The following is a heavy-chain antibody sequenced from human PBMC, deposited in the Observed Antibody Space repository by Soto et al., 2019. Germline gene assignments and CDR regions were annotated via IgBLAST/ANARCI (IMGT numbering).Heavy chain of an antibody. CDR3: ARVPTRITIFGVVPRYYMDV. D-gene: IGHD3-3*01. J-gene: IGHJ6*03. CDR2: MNPNSGNT. CDR1: GYTFTSYG. V-gene: IGHV1-8*02. Sequence: ASVKVSCKASGYTFTSYGISWVRQAPGQGLEWMGWMNPNSGNTGYAQKFQGRVTMTRNTSISTAYMELSSLRSEDTAVYYCARVPTRITIFGVVPRYYMDVWGKGTTVTVSS.